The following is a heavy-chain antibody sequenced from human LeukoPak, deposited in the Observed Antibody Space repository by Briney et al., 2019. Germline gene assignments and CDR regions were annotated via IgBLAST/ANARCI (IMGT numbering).Heavy chain of an antibody. CDR1: GFTFSSYG. J-gene: IGHJ5*02. CDR3: ARDHGKVTTVPWFDP. CDR2: IWYDGSNK. V-gene: IGHV3-33*08. Sequence: GGSLRLSCAASGFTFSSYGMHWVRQASGKGLEWVAVIWYDGSNKYYADSVKGRFTISRDNSKNTLYLQMNSLRAEDTAVYYCARDHGKVTTVPWFDPWGQGTLVTVSS. D-gene: IGHD4-17*01.